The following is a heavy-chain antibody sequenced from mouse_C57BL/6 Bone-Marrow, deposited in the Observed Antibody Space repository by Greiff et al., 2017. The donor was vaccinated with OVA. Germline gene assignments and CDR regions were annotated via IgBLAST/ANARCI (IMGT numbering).Heavy chain of an antibody. CDR1: GYTFTSYW. J-gene: IGHJ4*01. V-gene: IGHV1-7*01. CDR3: ARRGLRLLYAMDY. Sequence: QVQLKESGAELAKPGASVKLSCKASGYTFTSYWMHWVKQRPGQGLEWIGYINPSSGYTKYNQKFKDKATLTADKSSSTAYMQLSSLTYEDSAVYDCARRGLRLLYAMDYWGQGTSVTVSS. D-gene: IGHD2-4*01. CDR2: INPSSGYT.